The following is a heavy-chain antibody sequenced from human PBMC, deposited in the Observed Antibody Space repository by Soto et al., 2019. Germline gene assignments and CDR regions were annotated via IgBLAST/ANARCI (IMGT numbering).Heavy chain of an antibody. CDR3: AKEAHYYDSSGYYPYYFDY. J-gene: IGHJ4*02. CDR2: ISGSGGST. CDR1: GFTFSSYA. D-gene: IGHD3-22*01. Sequence: GGALRVSCAASGFTFSSYAMSWVRQAPGKGLEWVSAISGSGGSTYYADSVKGRFTISRDNSKNTLYLQMNSLRAEDTAVYYCAKEAHYYDSSGYYPYYFDYWGQGTLVTVSS. V-gene: IGHV3-23*01.